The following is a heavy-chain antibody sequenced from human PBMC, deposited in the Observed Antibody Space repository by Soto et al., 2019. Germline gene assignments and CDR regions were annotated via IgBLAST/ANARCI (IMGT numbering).Heavy chain of an antibody. CDR1: GYTFTSYY. CDR2: INPSGGST. V-gene: IGHV1-46*03. D-gene: IGHD3-22*01. CDR3: ALYYYDSSGSDYYYYYGMDV. Sequence: QVQLVQSGAEVKKPGASVKVSCKASGYTFTSYYMHWVRQAPGQGLEWMGIINPSGGSTSYAQKFRGRVTMTTATSTSKVYMELSSLRSEDTPVYYCALYYYDSSGSDYYYYYGMDVWGQGTTVTVSS. J-gene: IGHJ6*02.